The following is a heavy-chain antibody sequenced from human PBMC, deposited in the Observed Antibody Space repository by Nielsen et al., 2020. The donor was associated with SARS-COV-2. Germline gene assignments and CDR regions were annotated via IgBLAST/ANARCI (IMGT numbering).Heavy chain of an antibody. Sequence: GVLRLSCTASGFTFGDYAMSWFRQAPGKGLEWVGFIRSKAYGGTTEYAASVKGRFTISRDDSKSIAYLQMNSLKTEDTAVYYCTRVHDFWSGYSIDYWDQGTLVTVSS. CDR2: IRSKAYGGTT. D-gene: IGHD3-3*01. CDR1: GFTFGDYA. CDR3: TRVHDFWSGYSIDY. J-gene: IGHJ4*02. V-gene: IGHV3-49*03.